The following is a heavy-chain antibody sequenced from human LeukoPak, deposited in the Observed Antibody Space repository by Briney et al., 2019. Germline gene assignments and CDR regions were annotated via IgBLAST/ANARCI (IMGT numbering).Heavy chain of an antibody. J-gene: IGHJ4*02. Sequence: ASVKVSCKASGYTFTGYYMHWVRQAPEQGLEWMGWINPNSGGTNYAQKFQGRVTMTRDTSISTAYMELSRLRSDDTAVYYCARPLGGSLRFSEWLLFDYWGQGTLVTVSS. V-gene: IGHV1-2*02. CDR3: ARPLGGSLRFSEWLLFDY. D-gene: IGHD3-3*01. CDR2: INPNSGGT. CDR1: GYTFTGYY.